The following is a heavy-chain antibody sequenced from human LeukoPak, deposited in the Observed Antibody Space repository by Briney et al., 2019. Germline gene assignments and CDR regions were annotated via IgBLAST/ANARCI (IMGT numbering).Heavy chain of an antibody. CDR3: ARDFLIRATFDY. CDR2: IYSGGST. CDR1: GFTFSTYP. V-gene: IGHV3-66*01. D-gene: IGHD1-26*01. Sequence: GGSLRLSCAASGFTFSTYPMHWVRQAPGKGLEWVSVIYSGGSTYYADSVKGRFTISRDNSKNTLFLQMNSLRAEDTAVYYCARDFLIRATFDYWGQGTLVTVSS. J-gene: IGHJ4*02.